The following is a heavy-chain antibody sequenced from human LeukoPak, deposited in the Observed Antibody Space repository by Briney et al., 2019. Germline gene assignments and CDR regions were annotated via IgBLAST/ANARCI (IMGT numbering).Heavy chain of an antibody. CDR2: ISGSGGST. CDR1: GFTFSSYA. D-gene: IGHD3-16*01. V-gene: IGHV3-23*01. J-gene: IGHJ4*02. Sequence: TGGSLRLSCAASGFTFSSYAMSRVRQAPGKGLEWVSAISGSGGSTYYADSVKGRFTISRDNSKNTLYLQMNSLRAEDTAVYYCAKVEGALRYYFDYWGQGTLVTVSS. CDR3: AKVEGALRYYFDY.